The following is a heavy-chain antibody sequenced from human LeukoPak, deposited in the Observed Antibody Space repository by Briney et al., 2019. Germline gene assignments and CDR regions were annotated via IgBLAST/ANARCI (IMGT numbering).Heavy chain of an antibody. Sequence: SETLSLTCAVYGGSFSGYYWSWIRQPPGKGLEWIGEINHSGSTNYNPSLKSRVTISADTSKNQFSLKLSSVTAADTAVYYCARLGYCSGGSCYPIDYWGQGTLVTVSS. J-gene: IGHJ4*02. D-gene: IGHD2-15*01. V-gene: IGHV4-34*01. CDR1: GGSFSGYY. CDR2: INHSGST. CDR3: ARLGYCSGGSCYPIDY.